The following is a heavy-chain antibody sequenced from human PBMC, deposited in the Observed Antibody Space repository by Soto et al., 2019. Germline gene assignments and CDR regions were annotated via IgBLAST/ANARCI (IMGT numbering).Heavy chain of an antibody. V-gene: IGHV1-3*05. CDR2: INAGNGNT. CDR1: GYTFTSYA. D-gene: IGHD6-19*01. CDR3: AGAVAVPADFDY. J-gene: IGHJ4*02. Sequence: QVQLVQSGAEEKKPGASVKVSCKASGYTFTSYAMHWVRQAPGQRLEWMGWINAGNGNTKYSQKFQGRVTITRDTSASTAYMELGSLRSEDTAVYYCAGAVAVPADFDYWGQGTLVTVSS.